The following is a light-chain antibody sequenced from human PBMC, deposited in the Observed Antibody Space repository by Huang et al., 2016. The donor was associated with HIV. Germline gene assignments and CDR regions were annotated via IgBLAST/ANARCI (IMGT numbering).Light chain of an antibody. V-gene: IGKV3-11*01. CDR3: QQRSSGVT. J-gene: IGKJ4*01. CDR2: DTS. Sequence: QQHPGQSPKLLIYDTSNRATGTPVRFSGSGSGTDFTLTISSRESEDFAVYYCQQRSSGVTFGGGTKVQVK.